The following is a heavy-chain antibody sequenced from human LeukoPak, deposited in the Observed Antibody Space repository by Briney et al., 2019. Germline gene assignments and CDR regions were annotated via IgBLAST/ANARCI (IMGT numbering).Heavy chain of an antibody. D-gene: IGHD4-11*01. Sequence: SETLSLTCTVSGGSISSGSYYWSWIRQPAGKGLEWIGRIYTSGSTNYNPSLKSRVTISVDTSKNQFSLKLSSLTAADTAVYYWARDSTVTLHFDYWGQETRVTVSS. J-gene: IGHJ4*02. CDR2: IYTSGST. CDR1: GGSISSGSYY. V-gene: IGHV4-61*02. CDR3: ARDSTVTLHFDY.